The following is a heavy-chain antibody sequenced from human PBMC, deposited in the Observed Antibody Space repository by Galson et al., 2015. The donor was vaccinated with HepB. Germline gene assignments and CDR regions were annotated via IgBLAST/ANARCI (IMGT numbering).Heavy chain of an antibody. Sequence: SVKVSCKASGYKFTSYYMHWVRQAPGQGLEWMGIINPSGGSTDYAQKFRGRLTMTRDTSTSTVFMELSSLRSEDTAVYHCARDVLLWDGPDYWGQGTLVTVSS. J-gene: IGHJ4*02. CDR2: INPSGGST. CDR1: GYKFTSYY. D-gene: IGHD3-10*01. CDR3: ARDVLLWDGPDY. V-gene: IGHV1-46*01.